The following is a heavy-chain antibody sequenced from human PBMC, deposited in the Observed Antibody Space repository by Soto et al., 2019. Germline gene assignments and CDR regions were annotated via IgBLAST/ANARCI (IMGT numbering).Heavy chain of an antibody. V-gene: IGHV3-23*01. CDR3: VKDLAASGWFDP. Sequence: EVQLLESGGGLAQPGESLTLSCAASGFTFSGYAMSWVRQAPGKGLEWVSAVSNSGTSTSYADSVKGRFTISRDNSKNTLYLQMSSLGAEDTALYYCVKDLAASGWFDPWGQGPLVIVSS. D-gene: IGHD2-15*01. CDR1: GFTFSGYA. CDR2: VSNSGTST. J-gene: IGHJ5*02.